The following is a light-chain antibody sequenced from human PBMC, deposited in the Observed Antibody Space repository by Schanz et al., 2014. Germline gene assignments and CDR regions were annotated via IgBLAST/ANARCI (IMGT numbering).Light chain of an antibody. CDR3: QQYNNWPLT. V-gene: IGKV3-20*01. CDR1: QSVSSSY. CDR2: GAS. J-gene: IGKJ4*01. Sequence: DIVLTQSPGTLSLSPGERATLSCRATQSVSSSYLAWYQQKPGQAPRLLIYGASSRATGIPDRFSGSGSGTDFSLTITSLQPDDFAVYYCQQYNNWPLTFGGGTKVEIK.